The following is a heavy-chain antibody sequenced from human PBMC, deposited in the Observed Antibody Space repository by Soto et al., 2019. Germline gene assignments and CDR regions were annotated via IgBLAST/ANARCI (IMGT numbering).Heavy chain of an antibody. Sequence: SETLSLTCTVSGGSVSSGSYYWSWIRQSPGKGLEWIGYIYYSGNTNYNPSLKSRVTISLDTSKNQFSLKLSSVTAADTAVYYCARVRNYYDSRGYLYFFDYWGQGTLVTVSS. CDR2: IYYSGNT. D-gene: IGHD3-22*01. CDR1: GGSVSSGSYY. CDR3: ARVRNYYDSRGYLYFFDY. V-gene: IGHV4-61*01. J-gene: IGHJ4*02.